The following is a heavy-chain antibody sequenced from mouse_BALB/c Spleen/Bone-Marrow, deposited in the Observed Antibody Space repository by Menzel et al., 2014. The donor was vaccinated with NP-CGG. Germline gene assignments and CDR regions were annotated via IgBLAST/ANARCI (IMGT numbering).Heavy chain of an antibody. D-gene: IGHD4-1*01. Sequence: EVMLVESGGGLVQPGGSRKLSCAASGFTFSTFGMHWVRQAPEKGLEWVAYISSGSTAIFYADTLKGRSTISRDNPENTLFLQMTSLRSEDTAMYYCARGGNWDDFDVWGAGTTVTVSS. CDR3: ARGGNWDDFDV. J-gene: IGHJ1*01. CDR2: ISSGSTAI. V-gene: IGHV5-17*02. CDR1: GFTFSTFG.